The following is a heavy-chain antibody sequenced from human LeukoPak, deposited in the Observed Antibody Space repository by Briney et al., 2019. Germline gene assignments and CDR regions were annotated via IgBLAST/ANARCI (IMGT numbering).Heavy chain of an antibody. V-gene: IGHV3-30*04. D-gene: IGHD6-13*01. Sequence: PGRSLRLSCAASGFTFSSYAMHWVRQAPGKGLEWVAVISYDGSNKYYADSVKGRFTISRDNSKNTLYLQMNSLRAEDTAVYYCARAQQLPFDYWGQGTLVTVSS. CDR3: ARAQQLPFDY. J-gene: IGHJ4*02. CDR2: ISYDGSNK. CDR1: GFTFSSYA.